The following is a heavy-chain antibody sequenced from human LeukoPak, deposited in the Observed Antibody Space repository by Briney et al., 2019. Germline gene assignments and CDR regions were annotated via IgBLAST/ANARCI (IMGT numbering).Heavy chain of an antibody. Sequence: GSSVKVSCKASGGTFSSYAISWVRQAPGQGLEWMGGIIPIFGTANYAQKLQGRVTMTTDTSTSTAYMELRSLRSDDTAVYYCARARPDILTGYYPPDYWGQGTLVTVSS. CDR1: GGTFSSYA. CDR3: ARARPDILTGYYPPDY. D-gene: IGHD3-9*01. J-gene: IGHJ4*02. CDR2: IIPIFGTA. V-gene: IGHV1-69*05.